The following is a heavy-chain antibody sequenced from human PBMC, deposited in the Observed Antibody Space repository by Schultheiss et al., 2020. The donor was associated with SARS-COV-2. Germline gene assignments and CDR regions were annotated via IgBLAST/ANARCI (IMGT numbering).Heavy chain of an antibody. D-gene: IGHD1-26*01. J-gene: IGHJ6*02. Sequence: SQTLSLTCTVSGGSISSYYWSWIRQPPGKGLEWIGEINHSGSTNYNPSLKSRVTMSVDTSKNQFSLRLTSVTAADTAVYYCARLGRDYYYYSLDVWGQGTTVTVSS. CDR3: ARLGRDYYYYSLDV. CDR1: GGSISSYY. CDR2: INHSGST. V-gene: IGHV4-34*01.